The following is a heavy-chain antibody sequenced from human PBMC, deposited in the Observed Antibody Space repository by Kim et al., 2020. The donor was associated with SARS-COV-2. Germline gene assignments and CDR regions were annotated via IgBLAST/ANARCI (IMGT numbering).Heavy chain of an antibody. CDR2: IWYDGSNK. V-gene: IGHV3-33*01. D-gene: IGHD6-13*01. CDR1: GFTFSSYG. CDR3: AREGWQQLVIDY. J-gene: IGHJ4*02. Sequence: GGSLRLSCAASGFTFSSYGMHWVRQAPGKGLEWVAVIWYDGSNKYYADSVKGRFTISRDNSKNTLYLQMNSLRAEDTAVYYCAREGWQQLVIDYWGQGTLVTVSS.